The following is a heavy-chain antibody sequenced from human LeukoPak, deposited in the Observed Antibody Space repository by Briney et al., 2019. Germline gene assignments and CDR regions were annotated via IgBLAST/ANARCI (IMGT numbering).Heavy chain of an antibody. CDR3: ARGLVAYDFWSGYYTRVSWFDP. D-gene: IGHD3-3*01. CDR2: INRSGST. V-gene: IGHV4-34*01. Sequence: SETLSLTCAVYGGSFSGYYWSWIRQPPGKGLEWIGEINRSGSTNYNPSLKSRVTISVDTSKNQFSLKLSSVTAADTAVYYCARGLVAYDFWSGYYTRVSWFDPWGQGTLVTVSS. CDR1: GGSFSGYY. J-gene: IGHJ5*02.